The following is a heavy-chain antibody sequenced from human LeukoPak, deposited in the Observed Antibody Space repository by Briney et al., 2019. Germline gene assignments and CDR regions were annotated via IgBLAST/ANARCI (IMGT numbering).Heavy chain of an antibody. Sequence: ASVKVSCKASGYTFTGYYMHWVRQAPGQGLEWMGWSNPNSGGTNYAQKFQGRATMTRDTSISTAYMELSRLRSDDTAVYYCARGPRRSWFGTIQAVDYWGQGTLVTVSS. J-gene: IGHJ4*02. CDR2: SNPNSGGT. CDR1: GYTFTGYY. V-gene: IGHV1-2*02. CDR3: ARGPRRSWFGTIQAVDY. D-gene: IGHD3-10*01.